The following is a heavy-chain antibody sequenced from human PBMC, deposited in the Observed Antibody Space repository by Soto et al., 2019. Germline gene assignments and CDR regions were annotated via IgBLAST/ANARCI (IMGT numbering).Heavy chain of an antibody. CDR3: ARAYCSGGSCPTLGMDV. Sequence: EVQLVQSGAEVKKPGESLKISCKGSGYSFTSYWIGWVRQMPGKGLEWMGIIYPGDSDTRYSPSFQGQVTISADKSISNAYLQWSSLKASDTAMYYCARAYCSGGSCPTLGMDVWGQGTTVTVSS. CDR2: IYPGDSDT. J-gene: IGHJ6*02. V-gene: IGHV5-51*01. CDR1: GYSFTSYW. D-gene: IGHD2-15*01.